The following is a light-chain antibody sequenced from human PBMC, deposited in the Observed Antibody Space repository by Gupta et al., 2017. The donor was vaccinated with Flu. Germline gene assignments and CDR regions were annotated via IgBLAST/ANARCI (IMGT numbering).Light chain of an antibody. J-gene: IGKJ5*01. V-gene: IGKV3-11*01. CDR1: QSVHNY. Sequence: EIVLTQSPATLSLSPGERATLSCRASQSVHNYLAWYQQKPGRAPRLLIYDASNRATDIPARFRNSGSGTDCTLTISSLEPEDFAVYYWQQRSNGPPITFGQGTRLEIK. CDR3: QQRSNGPPIT. CDR2: DAS.